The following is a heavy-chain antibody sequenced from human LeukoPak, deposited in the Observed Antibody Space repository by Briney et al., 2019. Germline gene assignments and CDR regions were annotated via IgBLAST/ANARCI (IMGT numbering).Heavy chain of an antibody. Sequence: GGSLRLSYAASGFTFSSYAMSWVRQAPGKGLEWVSAISGSGGSTYYADSVKGRFTTSRDNSKDTLYLQMNSLRAEDTAVYYCANGYDIFRYWGQGTLVTVSS. V-gene: IGHV3-23*01. CDR2: ISGSGGST. D-gene: IGHD3-9*01. CDR1: GFTFSSYA. CDR3: ANGYDIFRY. J-gene: IGHJ4*02.